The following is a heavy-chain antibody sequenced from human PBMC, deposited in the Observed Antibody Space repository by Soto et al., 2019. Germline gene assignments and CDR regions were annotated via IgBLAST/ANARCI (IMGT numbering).Heavy chain of an antibody. CDR3: ARDVGYNWNLIDY. V-gene: IGHV1-3*01. D-gene: IGHD1-20*01. CDR1: GYTFTSYA. J-gene: IGHJ4*02. CDR2: VNAGNGNT. Sequence: QVQLVQSGAEVKKPGASVKDSCTASGYTFTSYAIHWVRQAPGQRLEWMGWVNAGNGNTKYSQKLQGRVTITRDTSASTAYMELGSMRSEFTAVYYCARDVGYNWNLIDYWGQGNLVTVSS.